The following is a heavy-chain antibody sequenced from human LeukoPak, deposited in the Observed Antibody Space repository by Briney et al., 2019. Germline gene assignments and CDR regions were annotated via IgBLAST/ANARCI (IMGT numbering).Heavy chain of an antibody. CDR1: GSTFSSYS. D-gene: IGHD2-15*01. CDR2: LSSSSDYI. Sequence: GGSLRLTCAVSGSTFSSYSETWARQAPGKGLEWVSSLSSSSDYIYYADSVKGRFTISRDNAKNSLDLQMNSLTVADTAVYYCERDGYCAATSCHFDYWGQGTLVTVSS. J-gene: IGHJ4*02. CDR3: ERDGYCAATSCHFDY. V-gene: IGHV3-21*01.